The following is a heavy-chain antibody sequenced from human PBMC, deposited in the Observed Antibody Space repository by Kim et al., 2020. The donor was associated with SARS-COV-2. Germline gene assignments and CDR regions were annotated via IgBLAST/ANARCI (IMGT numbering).Heavy chain of an antibody. CDR3: ARSWGGHTGHHYAH. CDR2: IWFDGSND. D-gene: IGHD5-12*01. V-gene: IGHV3-33*01. J-gene: IGHJ1*01. CDR1: RFTFSSYA. Sequence: GGSLRLSCVGSRFTFSSYAMHWVRQAPGQGLQWVASIWFDGSNDRYADSVEGRFTVSRDNSKNTLYLQMNGLRADDTAVYFCARSWGGHTGHHYAHWGQG.